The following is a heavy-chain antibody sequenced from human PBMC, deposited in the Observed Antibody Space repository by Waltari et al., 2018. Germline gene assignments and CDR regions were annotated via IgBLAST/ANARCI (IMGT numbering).Heavy chain of an antibody. J-gene: IGHJ5*02. D-gene: IGHD2-2*01. CDR3: VRHDCSSATCSSNWFDP. Sequence: QLHLQESGPGLVKPSETLSLTCTVSGASISSTYWGWIRQPPGKGLEWIGSIYYTGTTYYNPALKRRVSISIHTSKIQFSRRVNSVTAADTAVYYCVRHDCSSATCSSNWFDPWGQGTLVTISS. CDR1: GASISSTY. CDR2: IYYTGTT. V-gene: IGHV4-39*01.